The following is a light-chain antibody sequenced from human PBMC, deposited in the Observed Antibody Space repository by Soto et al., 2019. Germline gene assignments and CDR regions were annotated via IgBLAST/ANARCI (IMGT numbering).Light chain of an antibody. J-gene: IGKJ5*01. CDR2: AAS. Sequence: DIPMTQSPSSLSASIGDRVTITCRASHDISNFLAWFQQKPGKAPKSLISAASSLQSGVPSKFSGSGSGTDFTLSISSLQPEDSATYYCQQYRSYPVTFGQGTRLEIK. V-gene: IGKV1-16*02. CDR1: HDISNF. CDR3: QQYRSYPVT.